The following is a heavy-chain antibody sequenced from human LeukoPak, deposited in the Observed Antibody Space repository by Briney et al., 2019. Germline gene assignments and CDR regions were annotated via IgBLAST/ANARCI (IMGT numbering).Heavy chain of an antibody. J-gene: IGHJ3*02. Sequence: GRSLRLSCAASGFTSDNYGMHWVRQAPGKGLEWVSGISRNSSSIGYADSVKGQSTISRDNAKNSLYLQVNSLRADDTALYYCAKEGAHGSGFDRWGQGTMVTVSS. V-gene: IGHV3-9*02. CDR3: AKEGAHGSGFDR. CDR1: GFTSDNYG. CDR2: ISRNSSSI. D-gene: IGHD1-26*01.